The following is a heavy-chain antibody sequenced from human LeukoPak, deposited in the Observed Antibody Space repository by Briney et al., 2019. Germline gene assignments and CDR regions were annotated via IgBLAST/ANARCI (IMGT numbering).Heavy chain of an antibody. D-gene: IGHD5-24*01. CDR1: GAAISRSY. CDR3: ARLPEGGYATSLGWLDP. CDR2: ISYSGVS. Sequence: SETLSLTCTVPGAAISRSYWIWIRQTPGKGLEWIGYISYSGVSTYNPSLGSRVTISRDTSKNEVSLNLSSVTAADTAVYFCARLPEGGYATSLGWLDPWGQGIRVTVSS. V-gene: IGHV4-59*08. J-gene: IGHJ5*02.